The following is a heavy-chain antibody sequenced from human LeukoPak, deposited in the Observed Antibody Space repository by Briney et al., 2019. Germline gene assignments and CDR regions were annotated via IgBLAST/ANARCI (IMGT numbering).Heavy chain of an antibody. J-gene: IGHJ4*02. V-gene: IGHV3-21*01. Sequence: PGGSLRLSCAASGFTFSSYEMNWVRQAPGKGLEWVSSISSSSSYIYYADSVKGRFTISRDNAKNSLYLQMNSLRAEDTAVYYCARAIVMARDYWGQGTLVTVSS. CDR1: GFTFSSYE. D-gene: IGHD2/OR15-2a*01. CDR3: ARAIVMARDY. CDR2: ISSSSSYI.